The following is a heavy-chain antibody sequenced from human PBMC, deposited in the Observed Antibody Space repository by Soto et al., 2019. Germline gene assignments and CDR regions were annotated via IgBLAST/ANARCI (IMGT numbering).Heavy chain of an antibody. J-gene: IGHJ1*01. D-gene: IGHD2-2*01. V-gene: IGHV3-33*01. CDR1: RFLFSTYA. CDR3: ASGNRADDYADFRH. CDR2: IWYDGSHI. Sequence: QVQLVESGGGVVQPGRSLRLSCAASRFLFSTYAMHWVRQAPGKGLEWVAVIWYDGSHINYVDSVKGRFTISRDNSKNTLYLQMNSLRGEDTAIYYCASGNRADDYADFRHWGQGTLVTVSS.